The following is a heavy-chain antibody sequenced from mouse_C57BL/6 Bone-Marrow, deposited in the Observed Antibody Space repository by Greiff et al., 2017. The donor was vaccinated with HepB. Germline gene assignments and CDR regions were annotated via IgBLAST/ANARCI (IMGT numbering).Heavy chain of an antibody. V-gene: IGHV5-16*01. D-gene: IGHD2-1*01. J-gene: IGHJ1*03. Sequence: EVQLVESEGGLVQPGSSMKLSCTASGFTFSDYYMAWVRQVPEKGLEWVANINYDGSSTYYLDSLKSRFIISRDNAKNILYLQMSSLKSEDTATYYCAREGGNYVNWYFDVWGTGTTVTVSS. CDR3: AREGGNYVNWYFDV. CDR2: INYDGSST. CDR1: GFTFSDYY.